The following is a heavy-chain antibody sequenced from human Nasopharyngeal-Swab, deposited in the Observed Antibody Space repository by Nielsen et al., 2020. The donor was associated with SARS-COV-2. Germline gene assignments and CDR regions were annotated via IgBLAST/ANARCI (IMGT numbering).Heavy chain of an antibody. Sequence: ASVKVSCKASGYTFTSYYMHWVRQAPGQGLEWMGIINPSGGSTSYAQKFQGRVTMTRDTSTSTVYMELSSLRSEDMAVYYCARDQASIAAMAYWGQGTLVTVSS. V-gene: IGHV1-46*01. CDR3: ARDQASIAAMAY. CDR2: INPSGGST. J-gene: IGHJ4*02. CDR1: GYTFTSYY. D-gene: IGHD6-13*01.